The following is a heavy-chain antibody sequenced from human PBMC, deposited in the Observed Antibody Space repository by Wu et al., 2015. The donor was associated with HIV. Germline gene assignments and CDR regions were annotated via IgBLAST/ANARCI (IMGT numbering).Heavy chain of an antibody. V-gene: IGHV1-69*11. CDR1: GGTLSSYA. J-gene: IGHJ6*03. CDR2: IIPLLGTT. D-gene: IGHD1-14*01. Sequence: QVHLVQSGAEVKKPGSSVKISCKASGGTLSSYALNWVRQAPGQGLEWMGGIIPLLGTTNYAQTFQGRVTITADESASTAYMEVSRLTSDDTAVYYCARRPPHQFYMDVWGKGHHGHRVL. CDR3: ARRPPHQFYMDV.